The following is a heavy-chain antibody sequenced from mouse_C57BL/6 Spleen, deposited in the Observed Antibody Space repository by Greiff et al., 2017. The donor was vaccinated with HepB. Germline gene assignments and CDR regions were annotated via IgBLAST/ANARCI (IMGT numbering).Heavy chain of an antibody. CDR1: GFTFSDYY. J-gene: IGHJ1*03. Sequence: EVHLVESEGGLVQPGSSMKLSCTASGFTFSDYYMAWVRQVPEKGLEWVANINYDGSSTYYLDSLKSRFIISRDNAKNILYLQMSSLKSEDTATYYCARVYYGSSYWYFDVWGTGTTVTVSS. CDR2: INYDGSST. D-gene: IGHD1-1*01. CDR3: ARVYYGSSYWYFDV. V-gene: IGHV5-16*01.